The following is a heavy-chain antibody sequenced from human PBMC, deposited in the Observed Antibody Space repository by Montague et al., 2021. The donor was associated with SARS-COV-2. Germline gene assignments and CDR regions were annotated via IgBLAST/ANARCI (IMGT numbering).Heavy chain of an antibody. Sequence: SETLSLTCTVSGGSVGGYYWSWIRQPPGKGLEWIGFNSDSGRSNYNPSLRSRVAISIDTANNQLSLNLGSVTAADTAVYYCAREYHLQDLEWTGTRYDYYGMDIWGQGTPVTVSS. CDR1: GGSVGGYY. V-gene: IGHV4-59*02. CDR3: AREYHLQDLEWTGTRYDYYGMDI. CDR2: NSDSGRS. J-gene: IGHJ6*02. D-gene: IGHD3-3*01.